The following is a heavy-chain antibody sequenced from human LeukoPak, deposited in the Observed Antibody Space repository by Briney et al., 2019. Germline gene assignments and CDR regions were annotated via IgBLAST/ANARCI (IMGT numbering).Heavy chain of an antibody. J-gene: IGHJ4*02. Sequence: SETLSLTCAVSGVSISPYYWSWIRHPPGKGLEWIGYIYYSGNTNYNPSLKSRVTLSVDTSKNQSSLKLNSVTAADTAVYYCARGGGSGWQNGYWGQGTLVTVSS. CDR3: ARGGGSGWQNGY. CDR2: IYYSGNT. CDR1: GVSISPYY. V-gene: IGHV4-59*01. D-gene: IGHD6-19*01.